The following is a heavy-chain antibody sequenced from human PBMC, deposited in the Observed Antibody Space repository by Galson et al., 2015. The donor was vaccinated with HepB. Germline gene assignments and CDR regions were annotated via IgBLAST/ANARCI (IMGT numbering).Heavy chain of an antibody. J-gene: IGHJ4*02. CDR3: AKDMVVGTGDLVGASPYDY. D-gene: IGHD1-26*01. CDR1: GFTFDDYA. Sequence: SLRLSCAASGFTFDDYAMHWVRQAPGKGLEWVSGISWDGGSIGYADSVKGRFTISRDNAKNSLYLQMNSLRAEDTALYYCAKDMVVGTGDLVGASPYDYGGQGTLVTVSS. V-gene: IGHV3-9*01. CDR2: ISWDGGSI.